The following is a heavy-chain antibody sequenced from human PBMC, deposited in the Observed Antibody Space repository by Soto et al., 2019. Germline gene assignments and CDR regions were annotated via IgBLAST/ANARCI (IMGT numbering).Heavy chain of an antibody. J-gene: IGHJ4*02. V-gene: IGHV3-21*06. CDR3: ARESEDLSSNLDY. CDR2: ISSTTNYI. Sequence: GGSLRLSCAASGFTFTGYSMNWVRQSPGKGLEWVASISSTTNYIYYGESLKGRLTISRDNAKNSMYLQMNTLRAEDTAVYYCARESEDLSSNLDYWGQGTLVTVSS. CDR1: GFTFTGYS.